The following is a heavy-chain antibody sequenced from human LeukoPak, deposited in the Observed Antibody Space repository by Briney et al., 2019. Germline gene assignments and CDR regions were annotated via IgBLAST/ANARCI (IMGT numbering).Heavy chain of an antibody. D-gene: IGHD3-10*01. J-gene: IGHJ5*02. CDR1: GGSFSGYY. Sequence: TSEALSLTCTVYGGSFSGYYWSWIRQPPGEGLEWIGEINHSGSTNYNPSLKSRVTISVDTSKNQFSLKLSSVTAADTAVYYCPRGGSYGSGTYLSTWGQGTLVTVSS. V-gene: IGHV4-34*01. CDR3: PRGGSYGSGTYLST. CDR2: INHSGST.